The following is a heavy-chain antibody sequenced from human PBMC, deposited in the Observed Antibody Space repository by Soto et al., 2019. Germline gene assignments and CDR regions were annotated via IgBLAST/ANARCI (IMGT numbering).Heavy chain of an antibody. CDR2: ISYDGGDK. D-gene: IGHD4-17*01. CDR1: GLTFSNYG. CDR3: AKDRDPYGAGYYFDY. J-gene: IGHJ4*02. Sequence: GGSLRLSWAACGLTFSNYGMHWVRQPPGKGLEWVAVISYDGGDKYNADSVKGRFTISRDNSKNTLYVQMNSLRAEDTAVYYCAKDRDPYGAGYYFDYWAQGTLVTVSS. V-gene: IGHV3-30*18.